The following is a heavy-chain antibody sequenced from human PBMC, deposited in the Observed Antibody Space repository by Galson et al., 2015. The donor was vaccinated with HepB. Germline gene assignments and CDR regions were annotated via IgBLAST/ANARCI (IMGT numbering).Heavy chain of an antibody. CDR1: GYTLTSYY. V-gene: IGHV1-46*03. D-gene: IGHD3-22*01. J-gene: IGHJ2*01. CDR2: INPSGGST. CDR3: ARESGYYDSSGYPNWYFDL. Sequence: SVKVSCKASGYTLTSYYMHWVRQAPGQGLEWMGIINPSGGSTSYAQKFQGRVTMTRDTSTSTVYMELSSLRSEDTAVYYCARESGYYDSSGYPNWYFDLWGRGTLVTVSS.